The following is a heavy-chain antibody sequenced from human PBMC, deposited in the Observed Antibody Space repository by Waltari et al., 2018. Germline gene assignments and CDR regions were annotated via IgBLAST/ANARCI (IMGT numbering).Heavy chain of an antibody. CDR3: SMTTVTQFDY. V-gene: IGHV3-21*01. CDR1: GFPFSSYS. CDR2: ISSSSSYI. D-gene: IGHD4-17*01. J-gene: IGHJ4*02. Sequence: EVQLVESGGGLVKPGGSLRLSCAASGFPFSSYSMHWVRQAPGKGLEWVSSISSSSSYIYYADSVKGRFTISRDNAKNSLYLQMNSLRAEDTAVYYCSMTTVTQFDYWGQGTLVTVSS.